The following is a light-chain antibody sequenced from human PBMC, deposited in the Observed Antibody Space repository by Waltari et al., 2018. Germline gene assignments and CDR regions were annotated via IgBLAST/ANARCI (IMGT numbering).Light chain of an antibody. Sequence: DIQMTQSPSSLSASVGDRVTMTCRASKSIRNYLNWYQQRPGKAPNLLIYAASSLQSGVPSKFSGSGSGTDFTLTISSLQREDFATYYCQQSYSTPLTFGGGTKVEIK. CDR2: AAS. J-gene: IGKJ4*01. CDR3: QQSYSTPLT. CDR1: KSIRNY. V-gene: IGKV1-39*01.